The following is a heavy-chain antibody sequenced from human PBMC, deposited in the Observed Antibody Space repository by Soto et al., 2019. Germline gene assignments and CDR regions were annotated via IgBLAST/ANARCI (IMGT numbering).Heavy chain of an antibody. CDR3: AMSAGVVAAAIAREP. CDR2: IIPTLGVT. Sequence: QVQLVQSGAEVKKPGSSVKVSCKASGDTFRSYTISWVRQAPGQGLEWMGRIIPTLGVTDYAQKFQGRVTXXADTTTDTSYMEMRSLRSEVTSGYYCAMSAGVVAAAIAREPWGRGTLVIVSS. CDR1: GDTFRSYT. D-gene: IGHD2-21*02. V-gene: IGHV1-69*02. J-gene: IGHJ2*01.